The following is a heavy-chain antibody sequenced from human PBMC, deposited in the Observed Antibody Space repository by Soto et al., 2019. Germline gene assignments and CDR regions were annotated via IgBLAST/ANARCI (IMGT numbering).Heavy chain of an antibody. J-gene: IGHJ4*02. D-gene: IGHD6-25*01. Sequence: GAVKVSCKASGYSFCGYYIQWVRRAPGQGPEWLGWIYPNTETTDSSKKFQGRVTMTSDMSTRTVYMELRDLRSDDTALYYCVSLQTSGWPGVHWGQGTLVTVSS. CDR1: GYSFCGYY. CDR3: VSLQTSGWPGVH. V-gene: IGHV1-2*02. CDR2: IYPNTETT.